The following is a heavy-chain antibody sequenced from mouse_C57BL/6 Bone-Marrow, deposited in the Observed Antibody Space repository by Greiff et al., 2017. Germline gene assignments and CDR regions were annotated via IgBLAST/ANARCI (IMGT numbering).Heavy chain of an antibody. CDR1: GYTFTDYE. CDR2: IDPENGGT. CDR3: ASHGDY. J-gene: IGHJ2*01. Sequence: QVQLKQSGAELVRPGASVTLSCKASGYTFTDYEMHWVKQTPVHGLEWIGAIDPENGGTAYNQKFKGKATLTADKSSITAYLQLSSLTSEDSAVXFCASHGDYWGQGTTLTVSS. V-gene: IGHV1-15*01.